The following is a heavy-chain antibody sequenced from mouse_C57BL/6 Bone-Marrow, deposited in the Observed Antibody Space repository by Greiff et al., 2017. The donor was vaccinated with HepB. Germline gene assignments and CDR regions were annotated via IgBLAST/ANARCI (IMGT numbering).Heavy chain of an antibody. V-gene: IGHV5-4*01. J-gene: IGHJ4*01. CDR3: ARAEGRGYYAMDY. Sequence: EVQGVESGGGLVKPGGSLKLSCAASGFTFSSYAMSWVRQTPEKRLEWVATISDGGSYTYYPDNVKGRFTISRDNAKHNLYLQMSHLKSEDTAMYYCARAEGRGYYAMDYWGQGTSVTVSS. CDR1: GFTFSSYA. CDR2: ISDGGSYT.